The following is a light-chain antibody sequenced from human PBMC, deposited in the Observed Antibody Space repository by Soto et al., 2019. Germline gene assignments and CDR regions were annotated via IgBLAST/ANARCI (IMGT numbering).Light chain of an antibody. CDR2: DVS. CDR3: SSFTCSPPRV. V-gene: IGLV2-14*03. CDR1: SSDIGGYDY. J-gene: IGLJ1*01. Sequence: QSVLTQPASVSGSPGQSITISCTGSSSDIGGYDYVSWSQQYPGKAPKLMIYDVSNRPSGVSNRFSGSKSGNTNYLTISGLHTDSAVDYYCSSFTCSPPRVLGTGTKVTVL.